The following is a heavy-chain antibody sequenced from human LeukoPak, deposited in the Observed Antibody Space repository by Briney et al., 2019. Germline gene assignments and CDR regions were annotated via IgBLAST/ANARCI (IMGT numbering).Heavy chain of an antibody. D-gene: IGHD3-10*01. CDR2: IDPSDSYT. CDR1: GYSFTSYW. Sequence: GESLRISFKGSGYSFTSYWISWVRQMPRKGLEWMGRIDPSDSYTNYSPSFQGHVTISADKSISTAYLQWSSLKASDTAMYYCARLVVRGVIEDYYGMDVWGKGATVTVSS. J-gene: IGHJ6*04. CDR3: ARLVVRGVIEDYYGMDV. V-gene: IGHV5-10-1*01.